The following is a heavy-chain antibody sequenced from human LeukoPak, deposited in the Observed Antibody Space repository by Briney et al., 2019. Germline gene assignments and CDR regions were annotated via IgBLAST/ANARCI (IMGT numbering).Heavy chain of an antibody. V-gene: IGHV4-59*01. CDR1: GGSISSYY. Sequence: PSETLSLTCTVSGGSISSYYWSWIRKPPGKGLEWIGYIHYSGSTKYNPSLNSRVSISLDTSKDQFSLKLSSVTAADTAVYYCVRDIPILKWGQGTLVTVSS. J-gene: IGHJ4*02. CDR3: VRDIPILK. CDR2: IHYSGST.